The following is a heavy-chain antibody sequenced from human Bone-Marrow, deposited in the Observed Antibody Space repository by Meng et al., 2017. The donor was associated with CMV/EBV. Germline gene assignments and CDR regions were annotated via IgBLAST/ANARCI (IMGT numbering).Heavy chain of an antibody. Sequence: SLKISCAASGFTFDDYAMHWVRQAPGKGLEWVSGISWNSGSIGYADSVKGRFTISRDNAKNSLYLQMNSLRVEDTAVYYCARDRFQGYSYGLIDYWGQGKLVPVSS. CDR3: ARDRFQGYSYGLIDY. D-gene: IGHD5-18*01. V-gene: IGHV3-9*01. CDR2: ISWNSGSI. J-gene: IGHJ4*02. CDR1: GFTFDDYA.